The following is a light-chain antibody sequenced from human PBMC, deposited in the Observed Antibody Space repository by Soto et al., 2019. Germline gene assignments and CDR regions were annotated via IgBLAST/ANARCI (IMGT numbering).Light chain of an antibody. CDR1: HSVSGNY. CDR3: QQYGNSPLYT. J-gene: IGKJ2*01. CDR2: VAS. Sequence: EIVLTQSPGTLSLSPGERATLPCRVSHSVSGNYLPWNHQKPGQAPRLLIYVASTRATGIQDRFSGSGSGTDFTLTIIRLEPEDFAVYYCQQYGNSPLYTFGQGTKLEI. V-gene: IGKV3-20*01.